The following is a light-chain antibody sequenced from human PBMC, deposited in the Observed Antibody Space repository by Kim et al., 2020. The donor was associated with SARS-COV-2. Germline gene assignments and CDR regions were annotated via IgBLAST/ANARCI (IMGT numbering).Light chain of an antibody. CDR3: QQSDNIPPLT. CDR2: RAS. CDR1: QNINTY. J-gene: IGKJ4*01. Sequence: DIQMTQSPSSLSASVGDRITITCRASQNINTYLNWYQQKPGKAPRLLISRASSLQSGVPSRFSGSGSGTDFILTISSLQPDDFATYFCQQSDNIPPLTFGGGTKVDIK. V-gene: IGKV1-39*01.